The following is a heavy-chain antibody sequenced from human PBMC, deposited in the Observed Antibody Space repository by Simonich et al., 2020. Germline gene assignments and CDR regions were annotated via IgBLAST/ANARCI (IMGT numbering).Heavy chain of an antibody. CDR2: INHSGST. V-gene: IGHV4-34*01. Sequence: QVQLQQWGAGLLKPSETLSLTCAVYGGSFSGYYWSWIRQPPWKGLEWIGEINHSGSTNYNTSLKSRVTISVDTAKNQFSLKLSSVTAADTAVYYCARGKNYDILTGGWYFDLWGRGTLVTVSS. CDR3: ARGKNYDILTGGWYFDL. D-gene: IGHD3-9*01. J-gene: IGHJ2*01. CDR1: GGSFSGYY.